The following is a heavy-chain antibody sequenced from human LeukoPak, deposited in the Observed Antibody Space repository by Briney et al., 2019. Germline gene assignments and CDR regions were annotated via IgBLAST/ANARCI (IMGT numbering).Heavy chain of an antibody. CDR3: ARDPYYYDSSGTKYNWFDP. D-gene: IGHD3-22*01. V-gene: IGHV4-61*02. J-gene: IGHJ5*02. CDR1: GGSISSGSYY. Sequence: TSQTLSLTCTVSGGSISSGSYYWSWIRQPAGKGLEWIGRIYTSGSTNYNPSLKSQVTISVDTSKNQFSLKLSSVTAADTAVYYCARDPYYYDSSGTKYNWFDPWGQGTLVTVSS. CDR2: IYTSGST.